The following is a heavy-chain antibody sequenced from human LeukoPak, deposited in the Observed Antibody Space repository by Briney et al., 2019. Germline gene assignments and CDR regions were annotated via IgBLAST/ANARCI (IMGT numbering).Heavy chain of an antibody. CDR1: GFIFRSFP. J-gene: IGHJ3*02. D-gene: IGHD4-11*01. V-gene: IGHV3-21*01. CDR2: ISSGSSYI. Sequence: GGSLRLSCAASGFIFRSFPMNWVRQAPGKGLEWVSYISSGSSYIYYADSVKGRFTISRDNAENSLYLQMNSLRGEDTAVYYCARGGLNYADASDIWGQGTMVTVSS. CDR3: ARGGLNYADASDI.